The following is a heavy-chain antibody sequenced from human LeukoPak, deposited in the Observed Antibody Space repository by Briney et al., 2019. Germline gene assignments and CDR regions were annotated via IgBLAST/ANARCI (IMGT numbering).Heavy chain of an antibody. J-gene: IGHJ4*02. D-gene: IGHD3-10*01. Sequence: GGSLRLSCAASGLTFSNAWMSWVRQAPGKGLEWVSGISGSGGSTVYADSMKGRFTTSRDNSKNIMYLQMNSLRAEDTAVYYCAKDQGSGSGYYSWGYFDYWGQGTLVTVSS. CDR1: GLTFSNAW. CDR3: AKDQGSGSGYYSWGYFDY. V-gene: IGHV3-23*01. CDR2: ISGSGGST.